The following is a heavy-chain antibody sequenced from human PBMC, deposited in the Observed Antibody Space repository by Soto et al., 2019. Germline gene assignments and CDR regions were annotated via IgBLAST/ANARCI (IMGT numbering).Heavy chain of an antibody. CDR2: INHSGST. Sequence: SETLSLTCALYGGSFSGYYWSWLRQPPGKGLEWIGEINHSGSTNYNPSLKSRVTISADTSKNHFSLEINSVTAADTAIYYCARDPGRAVALDWGEGTLVTVS. J-gene: IGHJ4*02. V-gene: IGHV4-34*01. CDR3: ARDPGRAVALD. D-gene: IGHD6-19*01. CDR1: GGSFSGYY.